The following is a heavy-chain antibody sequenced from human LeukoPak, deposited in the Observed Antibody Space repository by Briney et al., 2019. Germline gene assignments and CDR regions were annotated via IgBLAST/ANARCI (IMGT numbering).Heavy chain of an antibody. J-gene: IGHJ6*03. CDR3: ASAVVVPAAILYYYDMDV. V-gene: IGHV4-59*11. D-gene: IGHD2-2*02. CDR2: IYYSGST. CDR1: GVSISSHY. Sequence: SETLSLTCTVSGVSISSHYWSWIRQPPGKGLEWIGYIYYSGSTNYNPSLNSRVTISVDTSKSQFSLKLSSVTAADTTVYYCASAVVVPAAILYYYDMDVWGKGTTATVPS.